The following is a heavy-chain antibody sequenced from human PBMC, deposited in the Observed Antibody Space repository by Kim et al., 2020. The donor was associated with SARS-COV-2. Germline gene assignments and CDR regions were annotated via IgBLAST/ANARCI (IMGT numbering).Heavy chain of an antibody. CDR2: INTNTGNP. CDR3: ARDTITYGSGSYYNRDYYYYGMDV. J-gene: IGHJ6*02. D-gene: IGHD3-10*01. Sequence: ASVKVSCKASGYTFTSYAMNWVRQAPGQGLEWMGWINTNTGNPTYAQGFTGRFVFSLDTSVSTAYLQISSLKAEDTAVYYCARDTITYGSGSYYNRDYYYYGMDVWGQGTTVTVSS. CDR1: GYTFTSYA. V-gene: IGHV7-4-1*02.